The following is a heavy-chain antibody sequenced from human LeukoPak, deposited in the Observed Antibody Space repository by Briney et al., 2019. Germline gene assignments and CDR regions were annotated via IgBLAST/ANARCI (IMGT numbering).Heavy chain of an antibody. Sequence: PGGSLRLSCAASGFTFSSYAMSWVRQAPGKGLEWVSAISGSGGSTYYADSVKGRFTISRDNAKNSLYLQMNSLRAEDTAVYYCARESSSGWVTWGQGTLVTVSS. V-gene: IGHV3-23*01. D-gene: IGHD6-19*01. CDR1: GFTFSSYA. CDR2: ISGSGGST. J-gene: IGHJ5*02. CDR3: ARESSSGWVT.